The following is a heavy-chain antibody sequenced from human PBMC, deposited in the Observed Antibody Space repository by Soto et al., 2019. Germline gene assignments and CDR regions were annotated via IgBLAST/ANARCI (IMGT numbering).Heavy chain of an antibody. CDR3: ARATYRVPSHYYFDY. J-gene: IGHJ4*02. D-gene: IGHD1-26*01. V-gene: IGHV6-1*01. CDR1: GDSVSSNSAA. CDR2: TYYRSKWYN. Sequence: KQSPTLSLTCAISGDSVSSNSAAWNWIRQSPSRGLEWLGRTYYRSKWYNDYVVSVKSRITINPDTSKNQFSLQLNSVTPEDTAVYYCARATYRVPSHYYFDYWGQGTLVTVSS.